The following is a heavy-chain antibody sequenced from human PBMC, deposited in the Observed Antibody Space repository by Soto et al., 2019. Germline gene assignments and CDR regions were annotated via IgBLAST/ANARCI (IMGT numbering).Heavy chain of an antibody. J-gene: IGHJ4*02. CDR1: TFTFSDFG. V-gene: IGHV3-30*18. D-gene: IGHD2-15*01. Sequence: QVQVEEFGGGVVQPGRSLRLSCAGPTFTFSDFGFHWVRQAPGKGPEWVAMISYDGSDQYYGDSVQGRFTIYRDDSKNTVYLQMNSLRAEDTAMYYCAKSTYCNGGSCFPQYWGPGTLVTVSS. CDR3: AKSTYCNGGSCFPQY. CDR2: ISYDGSDQ.